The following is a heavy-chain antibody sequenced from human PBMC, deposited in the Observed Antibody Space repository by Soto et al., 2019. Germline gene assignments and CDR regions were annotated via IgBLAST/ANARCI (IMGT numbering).Heavy chain of an antibody. J-gene: IGHJ6*03. CDR1: GGSISSYY. D-gene: IGHD6-19*01. Sequence: SETLSLTCTVSGGSISSYYWSWIRQPPGKGLEWIGYIYYSGSTNYNPSLKSRVTISVDTSKNQFSLRLTSVTAADTAVYFCARASGYSSGWGNYYYYMDVWGKGTTVTVSS. CDR3: ARASGYSSGWGNYYYYMDV. V-gene: IGHV4-59*12. CDR2: IYYSGST.